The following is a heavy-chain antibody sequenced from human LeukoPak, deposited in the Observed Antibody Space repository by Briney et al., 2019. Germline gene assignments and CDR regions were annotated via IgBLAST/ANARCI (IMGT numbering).Heavy chain of an antibody. CDR2: IDYSGST. D-gene: IGHD5-24*01. J-gene: IGHJ4*02. V-gene: IGHV4-59*01. CDR3: ASLRPRDGYPDY. CDR1: GGSISSYY. Sequence: SETLSLTCTVSGGSISSYYWSWIRQPPGKGLEWIGYIDYSGSTNYKPSLKGRVTISVDTSKNQFSLKLNSVTAADTAVYYCASLRPRDGYPDYWGQGTLVTVSS.